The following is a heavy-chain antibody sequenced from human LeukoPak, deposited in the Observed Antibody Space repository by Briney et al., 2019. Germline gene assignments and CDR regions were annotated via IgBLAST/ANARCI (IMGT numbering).Heavy chain of an antibody. J-gene: IGHJ4*02. CDR1: GGSISGYF. D-gene: IGHD5-12*01. CDR3: AREPTSGREPTSGRPLDY. V-gene: IGHV4-4*07. CDR2: IYSSGSN. Sequence: SETLSLTCTVSGGSISGYFWSWIRQPAGKGLEWIGRIYSSGSNNYNPSLKSRVTVSLDTSKNHLSLNLSSVTAADTAAYYCAREPTSGREPTSGRPLDYWGQGTLVTVSS.